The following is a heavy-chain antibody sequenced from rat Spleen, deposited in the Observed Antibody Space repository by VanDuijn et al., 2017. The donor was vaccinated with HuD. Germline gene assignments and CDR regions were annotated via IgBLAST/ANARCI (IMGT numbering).Heavy chain of an antibody. Sequence: EVQLVESGGGLVQPGRSLKVSCAASGFIFSNYDMAWVRQAPTKGLEWVASISYDNYSTYHRDSVRGRFTISRDNAKNTLYLQMDSLRSEDTATYSCTTGVYPGNFDFWGQGVMVTVSS. CDR1: GFIFSNYD. D-gene: IGHD1-4*01. CDR3: TTGVYPGNFDF. V-gene: IGHV5-20*01. J-gene: IGHJ2*01. CDR2: ISYDNYST.